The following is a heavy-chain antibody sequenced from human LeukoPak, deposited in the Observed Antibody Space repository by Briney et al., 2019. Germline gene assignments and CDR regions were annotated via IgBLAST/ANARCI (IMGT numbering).Heavy chain of an antibody. CDR1: GFTFSSYA. CDR3: AKDRIVGAYGYFDY. J-gene: IGHJ4*02. V-gene: IGHV3-23*01. D-gene: IGHD1-26*01. CDR2: ISDSGGST. Sequence: GGSLRLSCAASGFTFSSYAMSWVRQAPGKGLEWVSVISDSGGSTCYADSVKGRFTISRDNSKNTLYLQMNSLRAEDTAVYYCAKDRIVGAYGYFDYWGQGTLVTVSS.